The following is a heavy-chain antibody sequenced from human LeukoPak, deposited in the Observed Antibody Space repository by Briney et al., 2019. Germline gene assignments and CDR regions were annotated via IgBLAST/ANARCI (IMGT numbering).Heavy chain of an antibody. CDR3: ARDGPAYDSSGYYDY. J-gene: IGHJ4*02. CDR2: IIPIFGTA. Sequence: GASVKVSCKASGGTFSSYAISWVRQAPGQGLEWMGRIIPIFGTANYAQKFQGRVTITTDESTSTAYMELSSLRSEDTAVYYCARDGPAYDSSGYYDYWGQGTLVTVSS. CDR1: GGTFSSYA. D-gene: IGHD3-22*01. V-gene: IGHV1-69*05.